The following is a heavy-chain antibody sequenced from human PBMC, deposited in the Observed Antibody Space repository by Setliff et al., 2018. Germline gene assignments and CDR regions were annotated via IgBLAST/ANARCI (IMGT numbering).Heavy chain of an antibody. CDR3: ARSPSCGGTSCFPNCFDF. CDR1: GFIFDNHA. CDR2: ISGGGGVT. J-gene: IGHJ4*02. D-gene: IGHD2-2*01. V-gene: IGHV3-23*01. Sequence: LRLSCAASGFIFDNHALSWVRQAPGRGLEWVSAISGGGGVTYYADSVKGRVTISRDNSKNMMYLQMNGLRADDTAVYFCARSPSCGGTSCFPNCFDFWGLGTLVTVSS.